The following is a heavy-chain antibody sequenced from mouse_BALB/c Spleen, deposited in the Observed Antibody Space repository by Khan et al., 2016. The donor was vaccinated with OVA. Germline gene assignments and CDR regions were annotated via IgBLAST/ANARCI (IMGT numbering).Heavy chain of an antibody. J-gene: IGHJ3*01. Sequence: VQLQQPGPELMKPGASVKISCKASGYSFTDYYIHWVKQSHGQSLEWIGYIDPFNGGTNFNQKFKGPATLTVDKSSSTAYMHLNSLASEDSAVYYGTGLGTKGWFAYWGQGTLVTVSA. D-gene: IGHD2-13*01. CDR2: IDPFNGGT. CDR1: GYSFTDYY. V-gene: IGHV1S135*01. CDR3: TGLGTKGWFAY.